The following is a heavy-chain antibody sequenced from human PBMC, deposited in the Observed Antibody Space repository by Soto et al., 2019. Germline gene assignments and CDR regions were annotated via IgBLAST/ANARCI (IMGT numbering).Heavy chain of an antibody. CDR3: AKGYSIDPVFDY. Sequence: GGSLRLSCAASGFTFSSYGMHWVRQAPGKGLEWVAVISYDGSNKYYADSVKGRFTISRDNSKNTLYLQMNSLRAEDTAVYYCAKGYSIDPVFDYWGQGTLVTVSS. CDR1: GFTFSSYG. J-gene: IGHJ4*02. CDR2: ISYDGSNK. V-gene: IGHV3-30*18. D-gene: IGHD6-13*01.